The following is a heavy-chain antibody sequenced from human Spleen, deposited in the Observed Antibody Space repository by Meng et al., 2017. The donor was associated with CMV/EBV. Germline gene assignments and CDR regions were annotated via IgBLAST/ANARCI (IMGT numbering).Heavy chain of an antibody. CDR1: GFTFSSYS. V-gene: IGHV3-21*01. Sequence: GGSLRLSCAASGFTFSSYSMNWVRQAPGKGLEWVSSISSSSSYIYYADSMKGRFTISRDNAKNSLYLQMNTLRAEDTAVYYCARDQVAGRAFLYGVDVWGQGTTVTVSS. CDR3: ARDQVAGRAFLYGVDV. J-gene: IGHJ6*02. D-gene: IGHD6-19*01. CDR2: ISSSSSYI.